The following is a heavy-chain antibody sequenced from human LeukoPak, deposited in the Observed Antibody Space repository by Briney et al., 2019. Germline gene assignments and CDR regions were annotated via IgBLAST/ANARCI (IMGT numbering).Heavy chain of an antibody. Sequence: GGSLRLSCAASGFTFSTYAMSWVRQAPGKGLEWVSAIRGSGDSTYYANSVKGRFTISRDNSKNALYLQMNSLRAEDTAIYYCAKATPVAAAGYFDFWGQGTLVTVSS. V-gene: IGHV3-23*01. CDR3: AKATPVAAAGYFDF. J-gene: IGHJ4*02. CDR2: IRGSGDST. CDR1: GFTFSTYA. D-gene: IGHD6-13*01.